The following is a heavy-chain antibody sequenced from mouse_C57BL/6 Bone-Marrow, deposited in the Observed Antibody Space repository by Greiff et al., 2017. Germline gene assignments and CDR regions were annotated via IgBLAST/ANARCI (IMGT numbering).Heavy chain of an antibody. CDR1: GYTFTEYT. CDR2: FYPGSGSI. V-gene: IGHV1-62-2*01. J-gene: IGHJ4*01. D-gene: IGHD1-1*01. Sequence: VKLQQSGAELVKPGASVKLSCKASGYTFTEYTIHWVKQRSGQGLEWIGWFYPGSGSIKYNEKFKVKATLTADKSSSTVYMELSRLTSEDSAVYFCARHEVGYGSSPYAMDYWGQGTSVTVSS. CDR3: ARHEVGYGSSPYAMDY.